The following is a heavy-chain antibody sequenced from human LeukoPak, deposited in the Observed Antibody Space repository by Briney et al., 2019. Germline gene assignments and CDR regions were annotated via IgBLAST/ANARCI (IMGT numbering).Heavy chain of an antibody. V-gene: IGHV3-30*18. D-gene: IGHD3-22*01. CDR2: ISYDGSNK. CDR1: GFTFSSYG. J-gene: IGHJ4*02. Sequence: PGGSLRFSCAASGFTFSSYGMHWVRQAPGKGLEWVAVISYDGSNKYYADSVKGRFTISRDNSKNTLYLQMNSLRAEDTAVYYCAKEAPPYYYDSSGSKYYFDYWGQGTLVTVSS. CDR3: AKEAPPYYYDSSGSKYYFDY.